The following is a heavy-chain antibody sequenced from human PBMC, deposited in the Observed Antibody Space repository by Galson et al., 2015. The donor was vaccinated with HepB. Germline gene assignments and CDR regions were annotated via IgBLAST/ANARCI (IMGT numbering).Heavy chain of an antibody. D-gene: IGHD1-26*01. CDR3: AKGYSRSWFSGLGY. Sequence: SLRLSCAASGFIVTSNYMSWVRQAPGKGLEWVSIIYIDGRTDYADSVKGRFTISRDTSKNTLSLQMNSLRAEDTAVYYCAKGYSRSWFSGLGYWGQGTLVTVSS. CDR1: GFIVTSNY. J-gene: IGHJ4*02. V-gene: IGHV3-53*01. CDR2: IYIDGRT.